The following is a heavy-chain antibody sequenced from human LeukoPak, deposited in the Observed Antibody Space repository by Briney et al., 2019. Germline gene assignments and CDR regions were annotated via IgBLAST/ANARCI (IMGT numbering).Heavy chain of an antibody. J-gene: IGHJ4*02. CDR1: GFTLSSYA. D-gene: IGHD3-22*01. CDR3: ARGLAYNYDSSAYFLDY. Sequence: GGSLRLSCAASGFTLSSYAMNWVRQAPGKGLEWVSAISGNGYAYYADSVKGRFTISRDNSKNTLYLQMNSLRAEDTAVCYCARGLAYNYDSSAYFLDYWGQGTLVTVSS. V-gene: IGHV3-23*01. CDR2: ISGNGYA.